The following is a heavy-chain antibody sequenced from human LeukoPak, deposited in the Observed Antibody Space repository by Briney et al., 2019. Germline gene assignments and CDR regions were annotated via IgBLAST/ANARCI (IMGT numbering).Heavy chain of an antibody. CDR2: VYYSGDT. D-gene: IGHD2-15*01. Sequence: SETLSLTCTVSGDSVSGVYWSWIRQPPGKGLEWIGYVYYSGDTNYNPSLKSRVTMSLDTSRNQVSLRLSSVTAADTAVYYCARHPFATPFDYWGRGTLLTVSS. V-gene: IGHV4-59*08. CDR1: GDSVSGVY. J-gene: IGHJ4*02. CDR3: ARHPFATPFDY.